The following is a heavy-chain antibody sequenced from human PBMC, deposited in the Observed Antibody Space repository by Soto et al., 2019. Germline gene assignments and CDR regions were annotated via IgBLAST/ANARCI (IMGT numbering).Heavy chain of an antibody. Sequence: SVKVSCKASGGTFSSYAISWVRQAPGQGLEWMGGIIPIFGTANYAQKFQGRVTITADESTSTAYMELSSLRSGDTAVYYCARAGAYCSGGSCYSGYYYGMDVWGQGTTVTVSS. CDR3: ARAGAYCSGGSCYSGYYYGMDV. V-gene: IGHV1-69*13. CDR2: IIPIFGTA. D-gene: IGHD2-15*01. J-gene: IGHJ6*02. CDR1: GGTFSSYA.